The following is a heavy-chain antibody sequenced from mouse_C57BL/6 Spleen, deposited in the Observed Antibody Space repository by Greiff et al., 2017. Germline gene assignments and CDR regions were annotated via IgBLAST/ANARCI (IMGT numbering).Heavy chain of an antibody. CDR3: AREAYYGSSPYYYAMDY. D-gene: IGHD1-1*01. J-gene: IGHJ4*01. CDR2: ISSGGSYT. CDR1: GFTFSSYG. V-gene: IGHV5-6*01. Sequence: EVKVVESGGDLVKPGGSLKLSCAASGFTFSSYGMSWVRQTPDKRLEWVATISSGGSYTYYPDSVKGRFTISRDNAKNTLYLQVSSLKSEDTAMYYCAREAYYGSSPYYYAMDYWGQGTSVTVSS.